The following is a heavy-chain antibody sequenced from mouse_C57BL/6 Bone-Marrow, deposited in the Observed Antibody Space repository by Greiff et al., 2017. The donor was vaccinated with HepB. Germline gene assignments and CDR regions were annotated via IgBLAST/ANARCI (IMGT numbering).Heavy chain of an antibody. D-gene: IGHD1-1*01. CDR2: IHPNSGST. CDR1: GYTFTSYW. CDR3: ARTYDYGSSYVNWFAY. Sequence: QVQLQQPGAELVKPGASVKLSCKASGYTFTSYWMHWVKQRPGQGLEWIGMIHPNSGSTNYNEKFKSKATLTVDKSSSTAYMQLSSLTSEDSAVYYCARTYDYGSSYVNWFAYWGQGTLVTVSA. J-gene: IGHJ3*01. V-gene: IGHV1-64*01.